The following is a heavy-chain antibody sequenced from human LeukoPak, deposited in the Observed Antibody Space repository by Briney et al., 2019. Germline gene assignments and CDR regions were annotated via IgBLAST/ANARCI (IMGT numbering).Heavy chain of an antibody. J-gene: IGHJ4*02. Sequence: GGSLRLSCAASGFTFSSYEMNWVRQAPGKGLEWVSYISSSGSTIYYADSVKGRFTISRDNAKNSLYLQMNSLRAEDTAVYYCASFLRRTYYFDYWGQGTLVTVSS. V-gene: IGHV3-48*03. CDR3: ASFLRRTYYFDY. CDR1: GFTFSSYE. CDR2: ISSSGSTI. D-gene: IGHD2/OR15-2a*01.